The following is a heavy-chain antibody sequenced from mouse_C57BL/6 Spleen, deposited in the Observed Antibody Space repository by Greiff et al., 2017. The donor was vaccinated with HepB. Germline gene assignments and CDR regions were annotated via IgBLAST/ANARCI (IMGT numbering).Heavy chain of an antibody. Sequence: EVKLVESGEGLVKPGGSLKLSCAASGFTFSSYAMSWVRQTPEKRLERVAYISSGGDYIYYADTVKGRFTISRDNARNTLYLQMSSLKSEDTAMYYCTREGDQGAMDYWGQGTSVTVSS. CDR2: ISSGGDYI. V-gene: IGHV5-9-1*02. CDR3: TREGDQGAMDY. D-gene: IGHD3-3*01. CDR1: GFTFSSYA. J-gene: IGHJ4*01.